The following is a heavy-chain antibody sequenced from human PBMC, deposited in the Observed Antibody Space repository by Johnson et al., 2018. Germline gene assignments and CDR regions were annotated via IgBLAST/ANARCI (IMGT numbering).Heavy chain of an antibody. CDR3: AKEGRDGDYDKHYYYSMDG. J-gene: IGHJ6*03. Sequence: QVQLVQSGGGVVQPGRSLRLSCAASGFTFSSYAMHWVRQAPGKGLEWVAVISYDGSNKYYADPVKGRFTISRDNSKNTVYLQMNSLRAEDTALYYCAKEGRDGDYDKHYYYSMDGWGKGTTVTVSS. D-gene: IGHD4-17*01. CDR1: GFTFSSYA. V-gene: IGHV3-30*18. CDR2: ISYDGSNK.